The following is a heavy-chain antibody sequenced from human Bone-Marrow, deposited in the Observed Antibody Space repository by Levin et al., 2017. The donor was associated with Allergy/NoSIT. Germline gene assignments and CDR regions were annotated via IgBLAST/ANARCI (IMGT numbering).Heavy chain of an antibody. J-gene: IGHJ4*02. CDR3: TKGAISAVARHFDY. CDR1: GFTFSSYA. D-gene: IGHD6-13*01. V-gene: IGHV3-23*01. CDR2: ISGGGGST. Sequence: LSGGSLRLSCAASGFTFSSYAMSWVRQAPGKGLEWVSAISGGGGSTKYADSVRGRFTISRDNSKNTLDLQMSSLRADDTAVYYCTKGAISAVARHFDYWGQGALVTVSS.